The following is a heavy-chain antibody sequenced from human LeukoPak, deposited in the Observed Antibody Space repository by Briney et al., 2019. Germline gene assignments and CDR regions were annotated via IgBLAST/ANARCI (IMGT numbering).Heavy chain of an antibody. Sequence: ASVTVSCKASGYTFTSYYMHWVRQAPGQGLEWMGWINTNTGNPTYAQGFTGRFVFSLDTSVSTAYLQISSLKAEDTAVYYCARVKWYSSGWDYFDYWGQGTLVTVSS. CDR1: GYTFTSYY. V-gene: IGHV7-4-1*02. CDR2: INTNTGNP. J-gene: IGHJ4*02. D-gene: IGHD6-19*01. CDR3: ARVKWYSSGWDYFDY.